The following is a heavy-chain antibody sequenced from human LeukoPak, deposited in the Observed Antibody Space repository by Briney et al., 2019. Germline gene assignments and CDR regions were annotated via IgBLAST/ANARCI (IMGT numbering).Heavy chain of an antibody. CDR2: IIPIFDTA. CDR1: GGTFSSYA. J-gene: IGHJ4*02. CDR3: ARGWYPALSRYKYYFDY. D-gene: IGHD6-19*01. Sequence: ASVKVSCKASGGTFSSYAISWVRQAPGQGLEWMGGIIPIFDTANYAQKFQGRVTITADESTSTAYMELSSLRSEDTAVYYCARGWYPALSRYKYYFDYWGQGTLVTVSS. V-gene: IGHV1-69*13.